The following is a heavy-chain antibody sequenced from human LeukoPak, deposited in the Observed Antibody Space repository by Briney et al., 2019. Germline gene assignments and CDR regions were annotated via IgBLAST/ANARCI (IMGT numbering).Heavy chain of an antibody. CDR3: ARAHYGSNPFDY. CDR1: GGSFSGYY. Sequence: PSETLSLTCAVYGGSFSGYYWSWIRQPPGKGLEWVASIFYSGSTYYNPSLKSRVTISVDTSKNQCSLKLSSVTAADTAVYYCARAHYGSNPFDYWGQGTLVTVSS. D-gene: IGHD3-10*01. CDR2: IFYSGST. V-gene: IGHV4-34*12. J-gene: IGHJ4*02.